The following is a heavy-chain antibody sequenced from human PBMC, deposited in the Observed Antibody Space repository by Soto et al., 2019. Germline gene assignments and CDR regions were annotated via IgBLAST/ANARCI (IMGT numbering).Heavy chain of an antibody. J-gene: IGHJ4*02. CDR1: GVSITRSY. V-gene: IGHV4-59*01. CDR2: TFYMGST. Sequence: SETLSLTCTVSGVSITRSYWSWILQPPWKGLEWIGYTFYMGSTDYNPSLKSRVSIFVDTSKNQFSLMLSSVTAADTAVYYCARGSQGVVPIDYWGQGTLVTVSS. D-gene: IGHD3-3*01. CDR3: ARGSQGVVPIDY.